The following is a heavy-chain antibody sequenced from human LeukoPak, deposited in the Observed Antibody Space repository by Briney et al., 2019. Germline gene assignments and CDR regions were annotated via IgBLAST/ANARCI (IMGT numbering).Heavy chain of an antibody. D-gene: IGHD3-22*01. J-gene: IGHJ2*01. V-gene: IGHV4-59*01. Sequence: SETLSLTCTVSGGSIKGYYGSGFRQPPGKGLEGMGYIYYLGSTNYNPSLRSPVTISLDTSKNQFSLKLRSVTAADTAVYYCARNYYDNSASYASDWYFDVWGRGTLVTVSS. CDR3: ARNYYDNSASYASDWYFDV. CDR1: GGSIKGYY. CDR2: IYYLGST.